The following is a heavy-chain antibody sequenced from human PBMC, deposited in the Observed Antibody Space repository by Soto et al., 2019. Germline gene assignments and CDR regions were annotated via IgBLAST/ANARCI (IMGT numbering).Heavy chain of an antibody. Sequence: SVKVSCKASGGTFSSYAIIWVRQAPGQGLEWMGGIIPIFGTANYAQKFQGRVTITADESTSTAYMELSSLRSEDTAVYYCARDPPGGPNAFDIWGQGTMVTVSS. CDR3: ARDPPGGPNAFDI. CDR2: IIPIFGTA. CDR1: GGTFSSYA. J-gene: IGHJ3*02. D-gene: IGHD2-15*01. V-gene: IGHV1-69*13.